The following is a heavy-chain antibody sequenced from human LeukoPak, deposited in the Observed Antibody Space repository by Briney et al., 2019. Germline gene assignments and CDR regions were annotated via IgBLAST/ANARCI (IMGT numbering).Heavy chain of an antibody. CDR1: AFTFSSYG. Sequence: GGSLRLSCAASAFTFSSYGMNWVRQDPGKGLEWVLFISVGGGTIYHADSVKGRFTISRDNTKNSLYLQMNSLRAEHRAVYYCAREAGLSTGLGRYNAFDVWGQGTMVTVSS. J-gene: IGHJ3*01. CDR2: ISVGGGTI. D-gene: IGHD3-10*01. V-gene: IGHV3-48*03. CDR3: AREAGLSTGLGRYNAFDV.